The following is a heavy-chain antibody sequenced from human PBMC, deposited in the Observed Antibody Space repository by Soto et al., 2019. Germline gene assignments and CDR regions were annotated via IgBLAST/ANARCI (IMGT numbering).Heavy chain of an antibody. CDR1: GGSFSGYY. J-gene: IGHJ5*02. Sequence: SETLSLTCAVYGGSFSGYYWSWIRQPPGKGLEWIGEINHSGSTNYNPSLKSRVTISVDTSKNQFSLKLSSVTAAGTAVYYCARGSRTHNWFDPWGQGTLVTV. CDR3: ARGSRTHNWFDP. V-gene: IGHV4-34*01. CDR2: INHSGST.